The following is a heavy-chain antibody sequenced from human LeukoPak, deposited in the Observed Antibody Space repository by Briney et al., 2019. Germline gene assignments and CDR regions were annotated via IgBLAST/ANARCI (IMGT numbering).Heavy chain of an antibody. Sequence: SVKVSCKASGGTFSSYAISWVRQAPGQGLEWMGGIIPIFGTANYAQKFQGRVTITADESTSTAYMELSSLRSEDTAVYYCARSGVVPAAMHFDYWGQGTLVTVSS. V-gene: IGHV1-69*01. CDR3: ARSGVVPAAMHFDY. D-gene: IGHD2-2*01. J-gene: IGHJ4*02. CDR1: GGTFSSYA. CDR2: IIPIFGTA.